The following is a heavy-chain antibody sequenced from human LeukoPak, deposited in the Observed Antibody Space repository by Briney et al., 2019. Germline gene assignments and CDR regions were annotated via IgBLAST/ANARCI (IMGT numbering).Heavy chain of an antibody. Sequence: PGGSLRLSCAASGFTFSSYAMSWVRQAPGKGLEWVSAISGSGGSTYYADSVKGRFTISRDNSKNTLYLQMNSLRAEDTAVYYCSKDNTIPEDSYDRRGHFDFWGQVTLVTVSS. D-gene: IGHD3-22*01. CDR3: SKDNTIPEDSYDRRGHFDF. V-gene: IGHV3-23*01. CDR2: ISGSGGST. CDR1: GFTFSSYA. J-gene: IGHJ4*02.